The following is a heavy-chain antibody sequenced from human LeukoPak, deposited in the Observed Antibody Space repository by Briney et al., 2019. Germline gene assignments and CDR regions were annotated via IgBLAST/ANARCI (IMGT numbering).Heavy chain of an antibody. CDR3: AKGVRSVWGSYRTQYYFDY. D-gene: IGHD3-16*02. CDR1: GFTFSSYS. V-gene: IGHV3-30*02. Sequence: GGSLRLSCAASGFTFSSYSMHWVRQAPGKGLEWVAFIRYDGSNKYYADSVKGRFTISRDNSKNTLYLQMNSLRAEDTAVYYCAKGVRSVWGSYRTQYYFDYWGQGTLVTVSS. CDR2: IRYDGSNK. J-gene: IGHJ4*02.